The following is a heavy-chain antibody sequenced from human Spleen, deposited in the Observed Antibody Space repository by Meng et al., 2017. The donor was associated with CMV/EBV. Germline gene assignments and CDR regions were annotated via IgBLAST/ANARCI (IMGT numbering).Heavy chain of an antibody. CDR2: VYYTGST. J-gene: IGHJ5*02. D-gene: IGHD3-10*01. V-gene: IGHV4-59*01. CDR1: SGSIRNYY. Sequence: VSSGSIRNYYWSWIRQPTGQGLEWIGYVYYTGSTNYHPSLKSRATISVDTSRNQFSLKLSSVTAADTAVYYCAREDYRGINPPNRFDPWGQGTLVTAS. CDR3: AREDYRGINPPNRFDP.